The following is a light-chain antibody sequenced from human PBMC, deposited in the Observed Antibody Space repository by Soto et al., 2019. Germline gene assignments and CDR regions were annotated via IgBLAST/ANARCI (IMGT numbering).Light chain of an antibody. V-gene: IGLV2-14*01. J-gene: IGLJ1*01. CDR1: SSDVGGYNY. CDR3: SSYPSSSTYV. CDR2: EVS. Sequence: QSALTQPASVSGSPGQSITISCTGTSSDVGGYNYVSWYQQHPGKAPKLMIYEVSNRPSGVSNRFSGSKSGNTASLTISGRQADDEADYYCSSYPSSSTYVFGTGTKLTVL.